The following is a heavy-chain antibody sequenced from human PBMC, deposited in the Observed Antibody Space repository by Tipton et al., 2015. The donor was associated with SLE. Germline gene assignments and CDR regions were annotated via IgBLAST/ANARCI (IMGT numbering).Heavy chain of an antibody. V-gene: IGHV4-38-2*02. CDR2: IYHSGST. Sequence: GLVKPSETLSLTCTVSGYSISSGYYWGWIRQPPGKGLEWIGSIYHSGSTYYNPSLKSRVTISVDTSKNQFSLKLSSVTAADTAVYYCARDPQGDERAPAAWWGQGTLVIVSS. D-gene: IGHD3-16*01. CDR1: GYSISSGYY. CDR3: ARDPQGDERAPAAW. J-gene: IGHJ4*02.